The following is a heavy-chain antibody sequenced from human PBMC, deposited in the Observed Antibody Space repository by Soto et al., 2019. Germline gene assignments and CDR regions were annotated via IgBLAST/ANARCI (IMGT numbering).Heavy chain of an antibody. CDR3: ARAHGRGLWYYYMDV. D-gene: IGHD3-10*01. J-gene: IGHJ6*03. CDR2: IWYDGSNK. CDR1: GFTISSYG. Sequence: QVQLVESGGGVVQPGRSLRLSCAASGFTISSYGMHRVRQAPGKGLEWVAVIWYDGSNKYYADSVKGRFTISRDNSKNTLYLQMNSLRAEDTAVYYCARAHGRGLWYYYMDVWGKGTTVTVSS. V-gene: IGHV3-33*01.